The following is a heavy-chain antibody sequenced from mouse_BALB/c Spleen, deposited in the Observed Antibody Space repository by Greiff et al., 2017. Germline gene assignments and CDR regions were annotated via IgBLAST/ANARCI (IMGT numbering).Heavy chain of an antibody. CDR1: GYAFSSYF. Sequence: VQLQQSGAELVRPGSSVKISCKASGYAFSSYFMHWVKQRPGQGLEWIGQIYPGGGGTNYNGKFKGKATLTADKSSSTVYMQLSSLTSEDSAVYFCARSEEGYAMDYWGQGTSVTVSA. J-gene: IGHJ4*01. V-gene: IGHV1-80*01. CDR2: IYPGGGGT. CDR3: ARSEEGYAMDY.